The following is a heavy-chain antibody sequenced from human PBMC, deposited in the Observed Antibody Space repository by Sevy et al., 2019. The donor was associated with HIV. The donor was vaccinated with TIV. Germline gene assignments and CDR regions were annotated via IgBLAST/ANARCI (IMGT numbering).Heavy chain of an antibody. CDR1: GFTFSSYA. CDR3: AKFWGRGRGKDAFDI. CDR2: ISGSGGNT. V-gene: IGHV3-23*01. D-gene: IGHD3-16*01. Sequence: GGSLRLSCAASGFTFSSYAMSWVRQAPGKGLEWVSAISGSGGNTYYADSVKGRFTISRDNSKNTLYLQMNSLRAEDTAVYYCAKFWGRGRGKDAFDIWGQGTMVTVSS. J-gene: IGHJ3*02.